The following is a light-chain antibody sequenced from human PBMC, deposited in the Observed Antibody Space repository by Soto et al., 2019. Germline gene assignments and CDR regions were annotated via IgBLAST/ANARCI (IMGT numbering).Light chain of an antibody. CDR1: QSITNW. Sequence: DIQMTQSPATLSASVGDSVTITCRASQSITNWLAWYQLKPGKAPKLLIHEASNLHSGVSSRFTGSGSGTDFTLTISSLEPEDFAVYYCQQRSDWRWTFGQGTKVDIK. CDR3: QQRSDWRWT. CDR2: EAS. J-gene: IGKJ1*01. V-gene: IGKV1-5*03.